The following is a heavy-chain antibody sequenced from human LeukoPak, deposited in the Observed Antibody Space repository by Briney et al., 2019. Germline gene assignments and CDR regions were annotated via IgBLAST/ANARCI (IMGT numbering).Heavy chain of an antibody. CDR2: IYYSGST. Sequence: PSETLSLTCTVSGGSISSSSYYWGWIRQPPGKGLEWIGSIYYSGSTYYNPSLKSRVTISVDTSKNQFSLKLSSVTAADTAVYYCARHSWGSSTSWHYRPPNWFDPWGQGTLVTVSS. CDR1: GGSISSSSYY. CDR3: ARHSWGSSTSWHYRPPNWFDP. D-gene: IGHD2-2*01. V-gene: IGHV4-39*01. J-gene: IGHJ5*02.